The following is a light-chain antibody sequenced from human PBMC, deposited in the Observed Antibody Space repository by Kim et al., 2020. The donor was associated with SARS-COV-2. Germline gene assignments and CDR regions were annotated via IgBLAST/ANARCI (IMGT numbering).Light chain of an antibody. Sequence: TPGERATLSCRASQSVSSYLAWYQQKPGQAPRLLIYDASNRATGIPARFSGSGSGTDFTLTISGLEPEDFAVYYCQQRSNWPPITFGQGTRLEIK. CDR2: DAS. CDR1: QSVSSY. J-gene: IGKJ5*01. V-gene: IGKV3-11*01. CDR3: QQRSNWPPIT.